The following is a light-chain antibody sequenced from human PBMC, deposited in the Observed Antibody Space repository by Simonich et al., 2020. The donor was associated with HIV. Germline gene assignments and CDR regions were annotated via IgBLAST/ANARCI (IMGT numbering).Light chain of an antibody. CDR3: QQYGGSPYT. V-gene: IGKV1-5*03. Sequence: DFQMTQSPSTLSASVGDRVTITCRARQSVNKWLAWYQQKPGKAPKLLIYKTAPLESGVPSRFSGSGSGTDFTLTISRLEPEDFAVYYCQQYGGSPYTFGQGTKLEIK. J-gene: IGKJ2*01. CDR1: QSVNKW. CDR2: KTA.